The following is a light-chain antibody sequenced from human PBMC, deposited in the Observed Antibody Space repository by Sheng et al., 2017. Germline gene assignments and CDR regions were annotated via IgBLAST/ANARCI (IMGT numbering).Light chain of an antibody. CDR1: QSVSSY. CDR3: QQYSDWPS. V-gene: IGKV3-11*01. CDR2: DAS. J-gene: IGKJ4*01. Sequence: DIVLTQSPGTLSLSPGERATLSCRTSQSVSSYLAWYQQKPGQAPRLLIYDASNRATGIPARFSGSGSGTDFTLTISSLQSEDFAVYYCQQYSDWPSFGGGTKVEIK.